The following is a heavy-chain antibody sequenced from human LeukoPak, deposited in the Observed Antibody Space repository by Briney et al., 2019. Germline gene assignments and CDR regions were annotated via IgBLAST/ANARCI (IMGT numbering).Heavy chain of an antibody. Sequence: PGGSLRLSCAASGFTFSSYAMSWVRQAPVKGLEWVGFIRSKAYGGTTEYAASVKGRFTISRDDSKTIAYLQMNSLKTEDTAVYYCTRNHCSGYCPGDYWGQGTLVTVSS. J-gene: IGHJ4*02. CDR3: TRNHCSGYCPGDY. V-gene: IGHV3-49*04. D-gene: IGHD3-22*01. CDR1: GFTFSSYA. CDR2: IRSKAYGGTT.